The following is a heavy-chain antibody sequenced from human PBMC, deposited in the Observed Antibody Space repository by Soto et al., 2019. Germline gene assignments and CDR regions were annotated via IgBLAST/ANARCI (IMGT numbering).Heavy chain of an antibody. CDR1: GGSISSGDYY. CDR2: IYYSGST. V-gene: IGHV4-30-4*01. CDR3: AREGRQEYNWFDP. J-gene: IGHJ5*02. Sequence: SETLSLTCTVSGGSISSGDYYWSWIRQPPGKGLEWIGYIYYSGSTYYNPSLKSRVTISVDTSKNQFSLKLSSVTAADTAVYYCAREGRQEYNWFDPWGQGTLVTVSS.